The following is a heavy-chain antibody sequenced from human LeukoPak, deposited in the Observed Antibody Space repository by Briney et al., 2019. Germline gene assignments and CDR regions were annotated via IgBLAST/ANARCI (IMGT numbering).Heavy chain of an antibody. V-gene: IGHV3-20*04. CDR3: AREEGPYFDC. Sequence: PGGSLRLSCAASGFTFSSYWMHWVRQAPGKGLEWVSALNWNGDHTGYADSVKGRFTISRDNAKKSLYLQMNSLTAEDTAFYYCAREEGPYFDCWGQGTLVTVSS. CDR2: LNWNGDHT. CDR1: GFTFSSYW. J-gene: IGHJ4*02.